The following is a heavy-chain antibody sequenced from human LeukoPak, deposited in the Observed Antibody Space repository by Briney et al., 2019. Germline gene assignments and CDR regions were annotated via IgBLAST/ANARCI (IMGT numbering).Heavy chain of an antibody. CDR3: ARGQTAMVTRDYYYYMDV. CDR2: IYYSGST. V-gene: IGHV4-59*01. Sequence: PSETLSLTCTVSGGSISSYYWSWIRQPPGKGLEWIGYIYYSGSTNYNPSLKSRVTISVDTSKNQFSLKLSSVTAADTAVYYCARGQTAMVTRDYYYYMDVWGKGTTVTVSS. D-gene: IGHD5-18*01. J-gene: IGHJ6*03. CDR1: GGSISSYY.